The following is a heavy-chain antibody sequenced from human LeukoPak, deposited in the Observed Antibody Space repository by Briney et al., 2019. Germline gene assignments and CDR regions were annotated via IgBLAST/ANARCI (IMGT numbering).Heavy chain of an antibody. V-gene: IGHV1-24*01. D-gene: IGHD2-2*01. CDR1: GYTLTELS. CDR2: FDPEDGET. Sequence: ASVKVSCKVSGYTLTELSMHWVRQAPGKGLEWMGGFDPEDGETIYAQKLQGRVTMTTDTSTSTAYMELRSLRFDDTAVYYCARYCSSTSCYPYYYYGMDVWGQGTTVTVSS. J-gene: IGHJ6*02. CDR3: ARYCSSTSCYPYYYYGMDV.